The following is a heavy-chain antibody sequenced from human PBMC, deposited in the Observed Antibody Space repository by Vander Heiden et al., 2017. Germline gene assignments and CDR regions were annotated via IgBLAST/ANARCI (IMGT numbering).Heavy chain of an antibody. V-gene: IGHV3-49*05. Sequence: QLVESGGGLVKPGRSLRLSCTASGFTFGAYAMSWFRQAPGKGLELVGFIGSKAYGGTTEYAASVKGRFTISRDYSKSIAYLQMNSLKTEDTAVYYCSLKYYYDSSGFSHFYYWGQGTLVTVSS. CDR2: IGSKAYGGTT. CDR3: SLKYYYDSSGFSHFYY. CDR1: GFTFGAYA. J-gene: IGHJ4*02. D-gene: IGHD3-22*01.